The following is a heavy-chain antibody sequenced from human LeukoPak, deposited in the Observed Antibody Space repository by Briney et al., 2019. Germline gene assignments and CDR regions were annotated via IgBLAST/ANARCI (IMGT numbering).Heavy chain of an antibody. J-gene: IGHJ5*02. CDR2: IYHSGST. D-gene: IGHD3-9*01. V-gene: IGHV4-4*02. CDR1: SGSISSNNW. CDR3: ASRHRDILTGYA. Sequence: SGTLSLTCAVSSGSISSNNWWSWVRQPPGKGLEWIGEIYHSGSTNYNPSLKSRVTISVGKSKNQFSLKLSSVTAADTAVYYCASRHRDILTGYAWGQGTLVTVSS.